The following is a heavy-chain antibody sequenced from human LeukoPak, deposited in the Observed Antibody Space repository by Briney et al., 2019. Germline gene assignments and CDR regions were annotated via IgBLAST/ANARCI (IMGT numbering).Heavy chain of an antibody. D-gene: IGHD3-22*01. CDR2: ISGSGGST. J-gene: IGHJ3*02. Sequence: PGGSLRLSCAASGFTFSSYAMSWVRQAPGKGLEWVSAISGSGGSTYYADSVKGRFTISRDNSKNTLYLQMNSLRAEDTAVYYCAKDLIYPSGYSGDAFDIWGQGTMVTVSS. CDR1: GFTFSSYA. V-gene: IGHV3-23*01. CDR3: AKDLIYPSGYSGDAFDI.